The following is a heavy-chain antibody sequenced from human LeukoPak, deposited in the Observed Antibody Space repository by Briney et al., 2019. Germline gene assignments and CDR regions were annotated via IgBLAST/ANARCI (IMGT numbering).Heavy chain of an antibody. D-gene: IGHD3-22*01. J-gene: IGHJ1*01. Sequence: GGSLRLSCAASGFTFSSYAMSWVRQAPGKGLEWVSAISGSGGSTYYADSVKGRFTISRDNSKNALYLQMNSLRAEDTAVYYCAAGLVVVITGNFQHWGQGTLVTVSS. V-gene: IGHV3-23*01. CDR2: ISGSGGST. CDR1: GFTFSSYA. CDR3: AAGLVVVITGNFQH.